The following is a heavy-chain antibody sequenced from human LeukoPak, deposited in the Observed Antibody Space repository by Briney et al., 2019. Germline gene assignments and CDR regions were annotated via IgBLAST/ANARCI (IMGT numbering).Heavy chain of an antibody. CDR2: ISYDGCNK. CDR3: ARANEVAGRGVGWFDP. D-gene: IGHD6-19*01. CDR1: GFTFSSYA. Sequence: GGSLRLSCAASGFTFSSYAMHWVRQAPGKGLEWVAVISYDGCNKYYADSVKGRFTISRDNSKNTLYLQMNSLRAEDTAVYYCARANEVAGRGVGWFDPWGQGTLVTVSS. V-gene: IGHV3-30-3*01. J-gene: IGHJ5*02.